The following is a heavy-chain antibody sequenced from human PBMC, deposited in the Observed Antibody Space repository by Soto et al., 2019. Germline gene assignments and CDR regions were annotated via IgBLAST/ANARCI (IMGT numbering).Heavy chain of an antibody. CDR3: AKDMRCSGGSCYSDVDY. J-gene: IGHJ4*02. D-gene: IGHD2-15*01. CDR2: ISGSGDST. Sequence: GGSLRLSCAASGFTFSSYAMSWVRQAPGKGLEWVSAISGSGDSTYYADSVKGRFTISRDNSKNTLYLQMKSLRAEDTAIYYCAKDMRCSGGSCYSDVDYWGQGTLVTVSS. CDR1: GFTFSSYA. V-gene: IGHV3-23*01.